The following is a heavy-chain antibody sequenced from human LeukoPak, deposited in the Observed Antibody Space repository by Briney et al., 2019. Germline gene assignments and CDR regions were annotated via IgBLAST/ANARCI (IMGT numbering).Heavy chain of an antibody. CDR3: AKVPNLGEGYSYILDY. Sequence: GGSLRLSCAASGFTFSSYAMHWVRQAPGKGLEWVAVIWYDGSNKYYEDSVKGRFTISRDNSKNTLYLQMNSLRAEDTAVYYCAKVPNLGEGYSYILDYWGQGTLVTVSS. CDR2: IWYDGSNK. D-gene: IGHD5-18*01. V-gene: IGHV3-33*06. J-gene: IGHJ4*02. CDR1: GFTFSSYA.